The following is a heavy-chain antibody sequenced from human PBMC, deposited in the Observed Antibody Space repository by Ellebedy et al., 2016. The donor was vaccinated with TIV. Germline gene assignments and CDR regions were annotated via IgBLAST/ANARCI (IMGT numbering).Heavy chain of an antibody. D-gene: IGHD3-10*01. V-gene: IGHV1-69*13. J-gene: IGHJ6*02. CDR3: ARHIWFGELPGCMDV. CDR1: GGTFSSYA. CDR2: IIPIFGTA. Sequence: ASVKVSCKASGGTFSSYAISWVRQAPGQGLEWMGGIIPIFGTANYAQKFQGRVTITADESTSTAYMELSSLRSEDTAVYYCARHIWFGELPGCMDVWGQGTTVTVSS.